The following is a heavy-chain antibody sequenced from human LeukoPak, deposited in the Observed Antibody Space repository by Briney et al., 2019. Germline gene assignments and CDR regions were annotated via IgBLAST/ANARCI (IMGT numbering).Heavy chain of an antibody. CDR1: RLTFSNYA. Sequence: GGSLRLSCAASRLTFSNYAMSWVRQAPGEGREWVSGISASGGTTYYADSVKGRFTISRDNSKNTLHLQMSSLRAEDTAVYFCANSIPGLYYYYLDVWGKGTTVTVSS. CDR2: ISASGGTT. CDR3: ANSIPGLYYYYLDV. J-gene: IGHJ6*03. D-gene: IGHD2-2*02. V-gene: IGHV3-23*01.